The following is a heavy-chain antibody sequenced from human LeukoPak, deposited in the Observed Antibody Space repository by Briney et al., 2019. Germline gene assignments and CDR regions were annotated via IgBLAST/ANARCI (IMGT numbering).Heavy chain of an antibody. J-gene: IGHJ4*02. V-gene: IGHV3-74*01. CDR2: IKSDGKT. CDR3: AKAAGGPGDFDY. D-gene: IGHD7-27*01. Sequence: GGSLRLSCAASGFTFSSYWMHWVRQAPGKGLVWVSRIKSDGKTNYADSVKGRFTISRDNSKNTLYLQMNSLRAEDTAVYYCAKAAGGPGDFDYWGQGTLVTVSS. CDR1: GFTFSSYW.